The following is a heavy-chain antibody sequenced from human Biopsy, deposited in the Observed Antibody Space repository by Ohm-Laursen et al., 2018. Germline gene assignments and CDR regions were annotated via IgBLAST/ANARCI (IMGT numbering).Heavy chain of an antibody. Sequence: SQTLSLTCTVSRDSISNYYWTWIRQSPGKGLEWIGYIYYTGSTNYNPSVKSRVTISVDTSKNQFSLKLNSVTAADTAVYFCARGSRGGHLNTTLITGKNLDSWGQGIPVTVSS. J-gene: IGHJ4*02. CDR2: IYYTGST. CDR3: ARGSRGGHLNTTLITGKNLDS. V-gene: IGHV4-59*01. CDR1: RDSISNYY. D-gene: IGHD3-16*01.